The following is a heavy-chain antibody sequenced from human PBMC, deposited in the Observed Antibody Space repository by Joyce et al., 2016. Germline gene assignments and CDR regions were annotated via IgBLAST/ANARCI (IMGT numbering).Heavy chain of an antibody. J-gene: IGHJ4*02. CDR3: ARAAFYYDLWSGEFDY. V-gene: IGHV1-2*02. CDR2: SNPNKGGT. D-gene: IGHD3-3*01. Sequence: QVQLVQSGAEVKKPGASVKVSCKASGYTLIDNYIHWVRQAPGQGLEWMGWSNPNKGGTDCAQKFQGRVAMTRDTSISTVYMELSRLRSDDTAVYYCARAAFYYDLWSGEFDYWGQGTLVTVSS. CDR1: GYTLIDNY.